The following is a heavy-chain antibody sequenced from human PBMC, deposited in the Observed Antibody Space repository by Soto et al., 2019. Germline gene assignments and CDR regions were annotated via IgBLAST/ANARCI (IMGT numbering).Heavy chain of an antibody. Sequence: SGPTLVNPTQTLTLTCTFSGFSLSTSGVGVGWIRQPPGKALEWLALTYWNDNKRYSPSLKSRLTITKDTSKNQVVLTMTNMDPVDTATYYCAHRLANIVATEYYFDYWGQGTLVTVSS. J-gene: IGHJ4*02. CDR2: TYWNDNK. CDR1: GFSLSTSGVG. D-gene: IGHD5-12*01. V-gene: IGHV2-5*01. CDR3: AHRLANIVATEYYFDY.